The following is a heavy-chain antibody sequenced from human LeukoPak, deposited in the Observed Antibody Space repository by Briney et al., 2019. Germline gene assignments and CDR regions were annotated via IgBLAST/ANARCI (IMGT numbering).Heavy chain of an antibody. J-gene: IGHJ5*02. D-gene: IGHD6-13*01. CDR3: ARDSSSWTPGWFDP. Sequence: SETLSLTCTVSGRSISSYYWSWIPQPPAWGVEGIGYIYYSGSTNYNPSLKSRVTISVDTSKNQFSLKLSSVTAADTAVYYCARDSSSWTPGWFDPWGQGTLVTVSS. CDR1: GRSISSYY. V-gene: IGHV4-59*01. CDR2: IYYSGST.